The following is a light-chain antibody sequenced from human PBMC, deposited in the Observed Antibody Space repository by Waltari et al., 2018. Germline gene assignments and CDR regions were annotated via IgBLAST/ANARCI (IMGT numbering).Light chain of an antibody. CDR2: GAS. Sequence: SPATLSVSPGERATLSCRASQSVSSNLAWHQQKPGQAPRLLIYGASSRATGIPARFSGSGSGTEFTLTISSLQSEDFAVYYCQQYSSWPPTFGPGTKVDIK. V-gene: IGKV3-15*01. CDR3: QQYSSWPPT. CDR1: QSVSSN. J-gene: IGKJ3*01.